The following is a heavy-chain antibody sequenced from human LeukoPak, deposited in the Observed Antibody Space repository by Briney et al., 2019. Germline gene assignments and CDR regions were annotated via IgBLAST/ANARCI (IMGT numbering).Heavy chain of an antibody. CDR1: GGSISSSSYY. CDR2: IYYSGST. CDR3: ARVGRNYYYYYYMDV. D-gene: IGHD3-16*01. V-gene: IGHV4-39*07. J-gene: IGHJ6*03. Sequence: SETLSFTCTVSGGSISSSSYYWGWIRQPPGKGLEWIGSIYYSGSTYYNPSLKSRVTISVDTSKNQFSLKLSSVTAADTAVYYCARVGRNYYYYYYMDVWGKGTTVTVSS.